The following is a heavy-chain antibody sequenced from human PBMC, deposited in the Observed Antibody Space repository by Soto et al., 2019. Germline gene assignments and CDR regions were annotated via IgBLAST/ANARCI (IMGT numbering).Heavy chain of an antibody. Sequence: ASVKVSCKASGYTFTSYGISLVRQAPGQGLEWMGWISAYNGNTNYAQKLQGRVTMTTDTSTSTAYMELRSLRSDDTALYYCARGAWYDSSGYENFQHWGQGTLVTVSS. J-gene: IGHJ1*01. V-gene: IGHV1-18*01. D-gene: IGHD3-22*01. CDR2: ISAYNGNT. CDR1: GYTFTSYG. CDR3: ARGAWYDSSGYENFQH.